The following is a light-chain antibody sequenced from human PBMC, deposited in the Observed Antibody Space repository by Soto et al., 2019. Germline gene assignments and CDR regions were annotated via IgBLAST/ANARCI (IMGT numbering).Light chain of an antibody. CDR1: QSISSY. J-gene: IGKJ4*01. CDR3: QQSYSTPST. V-gene: IGKV1-39*01. Sequence: DIQMTQSPSSLSASVGDRVTITCRASQSISSYLNWYQQKPGKAPKLLIYAASSLQSGDPSRFSGSGSGTDFTLIISSLQPEDFATYYCQQSYSTPSTFGGGTKVEIK. CDR2: AAS.